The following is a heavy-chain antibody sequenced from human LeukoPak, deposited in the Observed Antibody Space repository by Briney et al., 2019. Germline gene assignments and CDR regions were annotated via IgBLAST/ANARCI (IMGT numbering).Heavy chain of an antibody. J-gene: IGHJ4*02. CDR3: VSFYEAY. D-gene: IGHD2/OR15-2a*01. CDR2: INSDGSWT. V-gene: IGHV3-74*01. Sequence: PGGSLRLSCAASGNHWMHWVRQAPGKGLAWVSHINSDGSWTSYADSVKGRFTISKDNAKNTVYLQMNNLRAEDTAVYYCVSFYEAYWGRGALVTVSS. CDR1: GNHW.